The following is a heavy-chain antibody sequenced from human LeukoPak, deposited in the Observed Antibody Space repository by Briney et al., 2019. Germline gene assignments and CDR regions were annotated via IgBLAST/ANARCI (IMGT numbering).Heavy chain of an antibody. CDR2: ISGSGFRT. J-gene: IGHJ4*02. CDR3: AKAQELGNYGFFLFDY. V-gene: IGHV3-23*01. CDR1: GFTFNSYA. D-gene: IGHD7-27*01. Sequence: PGGSLRLSCAASGFTFNSYAMNWVRQAPGKGLEWVSGISGSGFRTYYAGSVKGRFTISRDNSKNTLSLQMNSLKAEDTAVYYCAKAQELGNYGFFLFDYWGQGTLVTVSS.